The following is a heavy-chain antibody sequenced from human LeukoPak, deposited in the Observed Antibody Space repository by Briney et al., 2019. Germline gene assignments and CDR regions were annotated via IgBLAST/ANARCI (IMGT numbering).Heavy chain of an antibody. CDR3: ARRLIVVVVAAHGYFDY. J-gene: IGHJ4*02. CDR1: GGSFSGYY. Sequence: SETLSLTCAVYGGSFSGYYWSWIRQPPGKGLEWIGEINHSGSTNYNPSLKSRVTISVDTSKNQFSLKLSSVTAADTAVYYCARRLIVVVVAAHGYFDYWGRGTLVTVSS. D-gene: IGHD2-15*01. V-gene: IGHV4-34*01. CDR2: INHSGST.